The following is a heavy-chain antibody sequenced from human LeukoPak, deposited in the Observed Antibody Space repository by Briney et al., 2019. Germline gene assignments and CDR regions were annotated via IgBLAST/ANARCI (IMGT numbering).Heavy chain of an antibody. V-gene: IGHV3-7*03. CDR2: IKEGGSVK. Sequence: GGSLRLSCAASGFTFSSFWMIWVRQAPGKGLEWVANIKEGGSVKNYVDSVKGRFTISRDNAKNSLLLQMNSLRAEDTAVYYCARERYGNYNWGQGTLVTVSS. J-gene: IGHJ4*02. CDR3: ARERYGNYN. CDR1: GFTFSSFW. D-gene: IGHD4-11*01.